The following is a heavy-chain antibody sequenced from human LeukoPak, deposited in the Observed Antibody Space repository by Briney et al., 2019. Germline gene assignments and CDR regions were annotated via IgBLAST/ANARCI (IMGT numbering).Heavy chain of an antibody. CDR3: AKDLVVGALDY. J-gene: IGHJ4*02. V-gene: IGHV3-23*01. D-gene: IGHD1-26*01. Sequence: GGTLRLSCAASGFTFSSYAMTWIRQAPGKGLEWVSSISGSGGSTYYADSAKGRFTISRDNYRNMLFLQMNSLRADDTAVYYCAKDLVVGALDYWGQGTLVTVSS. CDR2: ISGSGGST. CDR1: GFTFSSYA.